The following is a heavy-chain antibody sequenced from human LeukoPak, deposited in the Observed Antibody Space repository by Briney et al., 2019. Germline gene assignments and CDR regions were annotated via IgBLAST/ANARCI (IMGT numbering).Heavy chain of an antibody. CDR1: GFTFSGSA. CDR2: IRSKANSYAT. J-gene: IGHJ3*02. V-gene: IGHV3-73*01. D-gene: IGHD3-10*01. CDR3: TRPITDAFDI. Sequence: GGSLRLSCAASGFTFSGSAMHWVRQASGKGLEWVGRIRSKANSYATAYAASVKGRFTISRDDSKNPAYLQMNSLKTEDTAVYYCTRPITDAFDIWGQGTMVTVSS.